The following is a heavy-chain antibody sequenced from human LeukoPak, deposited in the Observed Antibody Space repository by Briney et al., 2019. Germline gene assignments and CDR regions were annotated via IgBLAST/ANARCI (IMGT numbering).Heavy chain of an antibody. CDR2: IYSGGST. J-gene: IGHJ4*02. CDR1: GFTVSSNY. CDR3: AKKGYYDGSGYYMYYFDH. Sequence: GGSLRLSCAASGFTVSSNYMSWVRQAPGKGLEWVSVIYSGGSTYYADSVKGRFTISRDNSKNTLYLQMNSLRAEDTAVYYCAKKGYYDGSGYYMYYFDHWGQGTLVNVSS. V-gene: IGHV3-53*01. D-gene: IGHD3-22*01.